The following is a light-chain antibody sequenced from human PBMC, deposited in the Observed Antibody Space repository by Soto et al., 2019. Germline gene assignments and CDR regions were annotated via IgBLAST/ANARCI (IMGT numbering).Light chain of an antibody. J-gene: IGKJ1*01. CDR3: QQYGSSPET. Sequence: EVVMTQSPATLSASPGERATLSCRASLNVNSYLAWYQQKPGQAPRLLIYDASNRAAGIPARFSGSGSGTDFTLTISRLEPEDFAVYYCQQYGSSPETFGQGTKVDI. CDR1: LNVNSY. CDR2: DAS. V-gene: IGKV3-20*01.